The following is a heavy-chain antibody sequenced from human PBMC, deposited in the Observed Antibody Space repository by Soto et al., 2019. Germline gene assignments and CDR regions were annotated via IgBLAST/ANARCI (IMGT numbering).Heavy chain of an antibody. J-gene: IGHJ4*02. D-gene: IGHD6-19*01. CDR3: ARDAGAGTHYFNY. V-gene: IGHV3-33*01. CDR1: GFTFSSYG. CDR2: IYYDGSNK. Sequence: SLRLSCASSGFTFSSYGMHWVRQAPGKGLEWVAVIYYDGSNKYYAESVKGRFTISRDNSNNTLYLQMNSLRAEDTAVYYCARDAGAGTHYFNYCGQGTLVTVSS.